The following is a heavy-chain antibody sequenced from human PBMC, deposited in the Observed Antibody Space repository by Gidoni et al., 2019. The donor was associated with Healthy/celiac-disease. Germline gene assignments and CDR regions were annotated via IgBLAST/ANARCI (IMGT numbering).Heavy chain of an antibody. D-gene: IGHD5-12*01. CDR2: IGTAGDT. CDR3: ARDRRGYSGYFDY. V-gene: IGHV3-13*04. Sequence: EVQLVESGGGLVQPGGSLRLSCAASGFTFSSYDMHWVRQATGKGLEGVSAIGTAGDTYYPGSVKGRFTISRENAKNSLYLQMNSLRAGDTAVYYCARDRRGYSGYFDYWGQGTLVTVSS. CDR1: GFTFSSYD. J-gene: IGHJ4*02.